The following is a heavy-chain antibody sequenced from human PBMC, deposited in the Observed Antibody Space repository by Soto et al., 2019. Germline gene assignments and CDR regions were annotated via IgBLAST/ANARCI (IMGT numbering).Heavy chain of an antibody. CDR1: GFTFRSYW. J-gene: IGHJ6*02. Sequence: EVQFVESGGGLVKPGGSLRLSCDASGFTFRSYWMNWVRQAPGKGLEWVSSISSSSSYIYYADSMTGRFTISRDNAKNSLYLQMNRLRVEDTAVYYCARSQMLAAVPENYYYDAMDVWGQGTTVTVS. V-gene: IGHV3-21*01. CDR3: ARSQMLAAVPENYYYDAMDV. D-gene: IGHD2-15*01. CDR2: ISSSSSYI.